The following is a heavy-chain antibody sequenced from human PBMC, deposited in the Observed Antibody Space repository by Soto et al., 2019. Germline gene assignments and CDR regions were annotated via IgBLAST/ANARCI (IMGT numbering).Heavy chain of an antibody. CDR3: ARDRSTYGGGGTGEVKENWFDP. J-gene: IGHJ5*02. D-gene: IGHD2-8*01. CDR2: AYYSGDT. V-gene: IGHV4-59*01. Sequence: SETLSLTCSVSGGSISRYYWSWIRRPPGKGLEWIGYAYYSGDTGYNPSLQRRVPMAVDTSKNQVSLKLPSVTAADTAVYYCARDRSTYGGGGTGEVKENWFDPWGQGALVTVSS. CDR1: GGSISRYY.